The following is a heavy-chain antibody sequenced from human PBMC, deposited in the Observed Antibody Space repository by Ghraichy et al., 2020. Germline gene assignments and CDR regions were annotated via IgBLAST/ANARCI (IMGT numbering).Heavy chain of an antibody. J-gene: IGHJ6*02. CDR3: VRTMSFFTASALDV. V-gene: IGHV4-59*03. CDR1: GDSFKTYF. CDR2: IRADGTT. Sequence: SQTLSLTCALNGDSFKTYFWSWVRHCPGKGLQWIGHIRADGTTKYNPSFGYRGTMSVDTANKQFALRLSATTSADTGVYYCVRTMSFFTASALDVWGQGTTVIVSS. D-gene: IGHD1-1*01.